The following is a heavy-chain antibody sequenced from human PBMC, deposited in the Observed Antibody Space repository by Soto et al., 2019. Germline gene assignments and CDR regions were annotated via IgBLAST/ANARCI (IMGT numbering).Heavy chain of an antibody. D-gene: IGHD4-4*01. CDR2: IYYSGST. CDR3: ARHSNRNYGLYYFDF. Sequence: SATLSLTCTVSGGSVSSYYWGWIRQPPGKALEWIGYIYYSGSTKYNPSLKSRVTMSVDTSNNQFSLSVSSVTAADTAVYYCARHSNRNYGLYYFDFWGLGAPVTVSS. J-gene: IGHJ4*02. CDR1: GGSVSSYY. V-gene: IGHV4-59*08.